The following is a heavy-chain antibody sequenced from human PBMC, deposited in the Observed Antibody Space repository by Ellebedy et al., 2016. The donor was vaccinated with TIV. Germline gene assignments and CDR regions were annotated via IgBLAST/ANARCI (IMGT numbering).Heavy chain of an antibody. CDR3: TRVADYDTSTRYHAGYYGMDV. J-gene: IGHJ6*02. D-gene: IGHD3-9*01. V-gene: IGHV3-49*04. CDR1: GFTLGDYV. CDR2: IRSNPYGGTT. Sequence: PGGSLRLSCTASGFTLGDYVMVWVRQAPGTGLEWVGFIRSNPYGGTTEYAASVKGKFTISRDDSKSIAYLQMNSLKTEDTGVYYCTRVADYDTSTRYHAGYYGMDVWGQGTTVTVSS.